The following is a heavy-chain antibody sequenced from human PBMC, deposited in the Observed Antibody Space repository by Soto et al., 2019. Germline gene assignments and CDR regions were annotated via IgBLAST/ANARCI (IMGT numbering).Heavy chain of an antibody. D-gene: IGHD3-10*01. V-gene: IGHV4-59*04. CDR3: ARRNRDYFDY. Sequence: SETLSLTCSVSGGSISRYYWSWIRQPPGKGLEWIGYIYYSGSTYYNPSLKSRVTISVDTSKNQFSLKLSSVTAADTAVYYCARRNRDYFDYWGQGTLVTVSS. CDR2: IYYSGST. CDR1: GGSISRYY. J-gene: IGHJ4*02.